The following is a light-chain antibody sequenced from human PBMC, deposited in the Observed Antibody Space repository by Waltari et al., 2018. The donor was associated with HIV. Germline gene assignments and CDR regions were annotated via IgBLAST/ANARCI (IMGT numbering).Light chain of an antibody. CDR1: SSDVGGYNY. Sequence: QSALTQPASVSGSPGQSITISCTGTSSDVGGYNYVSWYQRHPGKAPKLIVYDVGNRPAGVFNRFSGLKSGNRAPLTISGLQAGDEADYYCSSYTSSSTRVFGGGTTVTVL. CDR3: SSYTSSSTRV. V-gene: IGLV2-14*03. J-gene: IGLJ3*02. CDR2: DVG.